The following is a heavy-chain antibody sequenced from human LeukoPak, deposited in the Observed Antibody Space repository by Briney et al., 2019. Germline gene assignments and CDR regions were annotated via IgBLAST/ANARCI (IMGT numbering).Heavy chain of an antibody. V-gene: IGHV3-7*01. J-gene: IGHJ3*02. D-gene: IGHD3-22*01. CDR2: IKQDGSEK. CDR3: ARDRILGGASYYDSSGYYYVFAFDI. Sequence: GGSLRLSYAASGFTFSSYWMSWVRQAPGKGLEWVANIKQDGSEKYYVDSVKGRFTISRDNAKNSLYLQMNSLRAEDTAVYYCARDRILGGASYYDSSGYYYVFAFDIWGQGTMVTVSS. CDR1: GFTFSSYW.